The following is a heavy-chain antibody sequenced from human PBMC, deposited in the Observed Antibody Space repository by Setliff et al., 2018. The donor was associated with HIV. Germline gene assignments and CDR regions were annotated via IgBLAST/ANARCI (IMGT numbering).Heavy chain of an antibody. CDR1: GGSISSYY. Sequence: SETLSLTCTVSGGSISSYYWSWIRQPPGKGLGWIGYIYYSGSTNYNPSLKSRVTISVDTSKNQFSLKLSSVIAADTAVYYCARIFGDQGYYYGMDVWGQGTTVTVSS. D-gene: IGHD3-3*01. J-gene: IGHJ6*02. CDR3: ARIFGDQGYYYGMDV. CDR2: IYYSGST. V-gene: IGHV4-59*01.